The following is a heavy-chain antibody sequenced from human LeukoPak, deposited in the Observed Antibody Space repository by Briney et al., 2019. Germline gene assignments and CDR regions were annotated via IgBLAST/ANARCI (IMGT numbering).Heavy chain of an antibody. CDR2: ISGSSSKI. Sequence: GGCLRLSCAASGFTFSSYTMNWVRQPPGKGLEWVSSISGSSSKIYYADPVKGRFTISRDNAKDSLYLQMNSLRAEDTAVYYCAKDPAGITMVRGVNYFDYWGQGTLVTVSS. D-gene: IGHD3-10*01. V-gene: IGHV3-21*04. CDR1: GFTFSSYT. CDR3: AKDPAGITMVRGVNYFDY. J-gene: IGHJ4*02.